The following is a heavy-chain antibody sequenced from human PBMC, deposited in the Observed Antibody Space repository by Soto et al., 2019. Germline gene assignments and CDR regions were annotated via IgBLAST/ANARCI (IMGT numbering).Heavy chain of an antibody. V-gene: IGHV4-4*07. CDR2: IYTSGST. J-gene: IGHJ6*02. Sequence: PSETLSLTXTVSGGSISSYYWSWIRQPAGKGLEWIGRIYTSGSTNYNPSLKSRVTMSVDTSKNQFSLKLSSVTAADTAVYYCARVGEFSSWYEHYYYYYGMDVWGQGTTVTVSS. CDR1: GGSISSYY. D-gene: IGHD6-13*01. CDR3: ARVGEFSSWYEHYYYYYGMDV.